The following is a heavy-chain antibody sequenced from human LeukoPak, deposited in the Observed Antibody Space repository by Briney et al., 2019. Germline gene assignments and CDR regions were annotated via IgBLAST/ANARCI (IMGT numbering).Heavy chain of an antibody. V-gene: IGHV1-8*02. J-gene: IGHJ4*02. CDR3: ATVAELGSCSSSSRYTN. CDR1: GYTFTSYY. Sequence: ASVKVSCKASGYTFTSYYMHWVRQAPGQGLEWMGWMNPNSGNTGYAQKFQGRVTMTRDTSTSTAYMELNSLKSEDTAIYYCATVAELGSCSSSSRYTNWGQGTLVTVSS. D-gene: IGHD2-2*01. CDR2: MNPNSGNT.